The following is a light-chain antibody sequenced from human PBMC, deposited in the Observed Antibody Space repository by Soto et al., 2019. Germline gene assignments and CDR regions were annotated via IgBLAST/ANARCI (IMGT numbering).Light chain of an antibody. J-gene: IGKJ1*01. Sequence: EIVLTQSPGTLSLSPGERATLSCGASQSVSRSYLAWYQQKPGQAPRLLIYDVSSRATGIPDRFSGSGSGTDFTLTISRLEPEDFALYYCQQYGTSPWTFGQGTKVDIK. CDR3: QQYGTSPWT. V-gene: IGKV3-20*01. CDR1: QSVSRSY. CDR2: DVS.